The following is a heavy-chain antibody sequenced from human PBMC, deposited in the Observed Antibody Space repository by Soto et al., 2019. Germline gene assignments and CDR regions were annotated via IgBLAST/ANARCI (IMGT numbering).Heavy chain of an antibody. J-gene: IGHJ4*02. V-gene: IGHV4-31*03. CDR2: IYYSGST. CDR3: ARSITMIVVY. Sequence: TLSLTCTVSGGSISSGGYYWSWIRQHPGKGLEWIGYIYYSGSTYYNPSLKSRVTISVDTSKNQFSLKLSSVTAADTAVYYCARSITMIVVYWGQGTLVTVSS. D-gene: IGHD3-22*01. CDR1: GGSISSGGYY.